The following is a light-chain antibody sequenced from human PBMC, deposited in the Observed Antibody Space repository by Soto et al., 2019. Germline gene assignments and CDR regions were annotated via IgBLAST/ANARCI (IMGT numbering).Light chain of an antibody. Sequence: DIPMTQSPSTLSASVGDRVTITCRASQSISTWLAWYQHKPGKAPKLRIYDASSLESGVPSRFSGSESGTEFTLTISSLQPDDFATYYCQQYNTYPLPFGGGTKVEIK. CDR2: DAS. J-gene: IGKJ4*01. CDR3: QQYNTYPLP. V-gene: IGKV1-5*01. CDR1: QSISTW.